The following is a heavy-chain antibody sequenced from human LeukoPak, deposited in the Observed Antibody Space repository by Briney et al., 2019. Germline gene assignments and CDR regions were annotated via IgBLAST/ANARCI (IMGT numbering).Heavy chain of an antibody. V-gene: IGHV3-7*01. Sequence: PGGSVRLSCAASGFTFTFYWMSWVRQAPGKGLEWVANIKQDGSDKYYVGSVKGRFTISRDNSTNSLYLQMNSLRAEDTAFYFCARHSNKYDFDSSGHYRSFDYWGQGTLVSVSS. D-gene: IGHD3-22*01. CDR2: IKQDGSDK. J-gene: IGHJ4*02. CDR1: GFTFTFYW. CDR3: ARHSNKYDFDSSGHYRSFDY.